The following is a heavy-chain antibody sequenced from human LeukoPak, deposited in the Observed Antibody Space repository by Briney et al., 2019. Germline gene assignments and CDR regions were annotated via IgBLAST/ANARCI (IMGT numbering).Heavy chain of an antibody. Sequence: PGGSLRLSCAASGFTFSSYGMHWVRQAPGKGLEWVAVISYDGSNKYYADSVKGRFTISRDNSKNTLYLQMNSLKTEDTAVYYCTPNLFDYWGQGTLVTVSS. CDR3: TPNLFDY. CDR1: GFTFSSYG. J-gene: IGHJ4*02. V-gene: IGHV3-30*03. CDR2: ISYDGSNK.